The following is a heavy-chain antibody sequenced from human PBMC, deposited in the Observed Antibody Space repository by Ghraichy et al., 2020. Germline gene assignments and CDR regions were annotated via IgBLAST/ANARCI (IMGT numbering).Heavy chain of an antibody. D-gene: IGHD3-22*01. CDR3: ARGRLGPYYDSSGDPPYYFDY. J-gene: IGHJ4*02. CDR2: ISSSSSTI. V-gene: IGHV3-48*02. CDR1: GFTFSSYS. Sequence: GGSLRLSCAASGFTFSSYSMNWVRQAPGKGLEWVSYISSSSSTIYYADSVKGRFTISRDNAKNSLYLQMNSLRDEDTAVYYCARGRLGPYYDSSGDPPYYFDYWGQGTLVTVSS.